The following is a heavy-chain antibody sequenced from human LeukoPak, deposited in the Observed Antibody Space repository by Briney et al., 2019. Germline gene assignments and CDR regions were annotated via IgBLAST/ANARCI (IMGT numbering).Heavy chain of an antibody. V-gene: IGHV3-30*04. CDR2: ISYDGSNK. J-gene: IGHJ4*02. D-gene: IGHD4-17*01. CDR3: ARVGVDYGDYDFDY. Sequence: GGPLRLSCAASGFTFSSYAMHWVRQAPGKGLEWVAVISYDGSNKYYADSVKGRFTISRDNSKNTLYLQMNSLRAEDTAVYYCARVGVDYGDYDFDYWGQGTLVTVSS. CDR1: GFTFSSYA.